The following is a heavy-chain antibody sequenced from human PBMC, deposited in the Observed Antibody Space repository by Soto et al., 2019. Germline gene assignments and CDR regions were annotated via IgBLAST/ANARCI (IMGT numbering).Heavy chain of an antibody. J-gene: IGHJ4*02. CDR1: GGTLSTST. CDR2: IIPMFETA. V-gene: IGHV1-69*01. D-gene: IGHD2-15*01. Sequence: QVQLVQSGAEVQKPGSSVKVTCKASGGTLSTSTLSWVRQAPGQGPEWMGGIIPMFETANYAQKFQGRVTITADESTKTGYMELSSLRSEDTAVYYCASGVDFDYWGQGTLVTVSS. CDR3: ASGVDFDY.